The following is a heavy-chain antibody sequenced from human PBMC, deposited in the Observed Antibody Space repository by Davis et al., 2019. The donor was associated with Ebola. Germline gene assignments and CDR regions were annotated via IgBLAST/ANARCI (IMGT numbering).Heavy chain of an antibody. J-gene: IGHJ6*02. CDR1: GFTFSSYW. Sequence: GGSLRPSCAASGFTFSSYWMSWVRQAPGKGLEWVANIKQDGSNKYYADSVKGRFTISRDNSKNTLYLQMNSLRAEDTAVYYCAKVQLLYSYYDYGMDVWGQGTTVTVSS. V-gene: IGHV3-7*01. D-gene: IGHD2-2*02. CDR3: AKVQLLYSYYDYGMDV. CDR2: IKQDGSNK.